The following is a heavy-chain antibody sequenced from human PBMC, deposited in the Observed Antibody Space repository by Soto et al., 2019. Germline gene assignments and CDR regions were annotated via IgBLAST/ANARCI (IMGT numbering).Heavy chain of an antibody. V-gene: IGHV4-61*01. CDR1: GGSVSSGSYY. Sequence: QVQLQESGPGLVKPSETLSLTCTVSGGSVSSGSYYWSWMRQPPGKGLEWIGYIYYSGSTNYNPTLKIRVTISVATSQNQSSLTLRSVTAADAAVYYCAREGGRYSYEMFDYWGQGTRVTVSS. CDR2: IYYSGST. D-gene: IGHD5-18*01. CDR3: AREGGRYSYEMFDY. J-gene: IGHJ4*02.